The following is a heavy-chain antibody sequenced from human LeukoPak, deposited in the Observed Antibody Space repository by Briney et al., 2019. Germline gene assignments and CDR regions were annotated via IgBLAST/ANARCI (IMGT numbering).Heavy chain of an antibody. CDR2: ISGSGGST. V-gene: IGHV3-23*01. Sequence: GGSLRLSCAASGFTFSSYAMSWVRQAPGKGLEWVSAISGSGGSTYYADSVKGRFTNSRDNSKNTLYLQMNSLRAEYTAVDYCVSPALGSGWWNFDYWGQGTLVTVSS. D-gene: IGHD6-19*01. J-gene: IGHJ4*02. CDR1: GFTFSSYA. CDR3: VSPALGSGWWNFDY.